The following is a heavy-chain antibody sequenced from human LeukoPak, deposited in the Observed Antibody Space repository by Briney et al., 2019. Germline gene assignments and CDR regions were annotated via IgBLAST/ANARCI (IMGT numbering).Heavy chain of an antibody. CDR3: AKPNTYYYDSSGYHYFDY. J-gene: IGHJ4*02. D-gene: IGHD3-22*01. CDR2: ISYDGSNK. Sequence: PGRSLRLSCAASGFTFSSYGMHWVRQAPGKGLEWVAVISYDGSNKYYADSVKGRFTISRDNSKNTLYLQMNSLRAEDTAVYYCAKPNTYYYDSSGYHYFDYWGQGTLVTVSS. CDR1: GFTFSSYG. V-gene: IGHV3-30*18.